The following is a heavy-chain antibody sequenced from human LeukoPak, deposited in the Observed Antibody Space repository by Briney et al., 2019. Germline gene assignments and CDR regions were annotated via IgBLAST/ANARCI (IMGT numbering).Heavy chain of an antibody. J-gene: IGHJ4*02. CDR2: INPSGGST. CDR1: GYTFTGYY. V-gene: IGHV1-46*01. Sequence: ASVKVSCKASGYTFTGYYMHWVRQAPGQGLEWMGIINPSGGSTSYAQKFQGRVTMTRDMSTSTVYMELSSLRSEDTAVYYCARDMEGGIAAAGLVDYWGQGTLVTVSS. CDR3: ARDMEGGIAAAGLVDY. D-gene: IGHD6-13*01.